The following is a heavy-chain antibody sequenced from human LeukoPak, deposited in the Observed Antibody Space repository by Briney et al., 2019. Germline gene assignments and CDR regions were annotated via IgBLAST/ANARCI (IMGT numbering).Heavy chain of an antibody. J-gene: IGHJ4*02. Sequence: SETLSLTCTVSGGSISSYYWSWIRQPPGKGLEWIGYIYYSGSTNYNPSLKSRVTISVDTSKNQFSLKLSSMTAADTAVYYCARQSGSYRRFDYWGQGTLVTVSS. CDR1: GGSISSYY. CDR2: IYYSGST. V-gene: IGHV4-59*08. CDR3: ARQSGSYRRFDY. D-gene: IGHD1-26*01.